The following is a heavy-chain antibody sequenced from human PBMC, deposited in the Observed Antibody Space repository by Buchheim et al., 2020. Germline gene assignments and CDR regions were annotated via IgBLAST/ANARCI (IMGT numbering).Heavy chain of an antibody. CDR3: AKDKSSGWPKPHYYYYGLDV. V-gene: IGHV3-23*01. Sequence: DVQLLQSGGESVQPGGSLRLSCAASGFTFDNHAMSWVRQAPGKGLEWVSGISASGGSTYYANSVKGRFTISRDNSRNPLYFHLSSLRADDTAIYYCAKDKSSGWPKPHYYYYGLDVWGHGT. D-gene: IGHD6-19*01. J-gene: IGHJ6*02. CDR2: ISASGGST. CDR1: GFTFDNHA.